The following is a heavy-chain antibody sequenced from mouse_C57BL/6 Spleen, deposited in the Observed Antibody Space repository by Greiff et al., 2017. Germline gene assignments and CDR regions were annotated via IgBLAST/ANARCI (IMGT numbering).Heavy chain of an antibody. CDR1: GYAFTNYL. V-gene: IGHV1-54*01. Sequence: LVESGAELVRPGTSVKVSCKASGYAFTNYLIEWVKQRPGQGLEWIGVINHGSGGTNYNEKFKGKETLTEDKSSSTAYMQLSRLTSEDSSVYFCARGDYSSYDYAMDYWGQGTSVTVSS. D-gene: IGHD2-5*01. CDR2: INHGSGGT. CDR3: ARGDYSSYDYAMDY. J-gene: IGHJ4*01.